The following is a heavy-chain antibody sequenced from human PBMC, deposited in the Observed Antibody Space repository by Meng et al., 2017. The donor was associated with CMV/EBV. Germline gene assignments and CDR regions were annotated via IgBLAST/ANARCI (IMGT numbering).Heavy chain of an antibody. J-gene: IGHJ6*02. CDR1: VYTFTSYD. Sequence: SVTVSCQASVYTFTSYDINWVRQATGQGLEWTGWMNPNSGNTGYAQKFQGRVTITRNTSISTAYMELSSLRSEDTAVYYCASNEGGDSSGYYSYYYGMDVWGQGTTVTVSS. CDR2: MNPNSGNT. D-gene: IGHD3-22*01. V-gene: IGHV1-8*03. CDR3: ASNEGGDSSGYYSYYYGMDV.